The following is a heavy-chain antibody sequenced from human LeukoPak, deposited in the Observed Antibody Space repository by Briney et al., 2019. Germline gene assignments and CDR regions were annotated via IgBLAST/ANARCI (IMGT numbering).Heavy chain of an antibody. Sequence: GGSLRLSCAASGFTFSNYGMYWLRQAPGKGLEWVAFIHYDGSNEYYADSVRGRFTVSRDSSKNTLYLQMNSLRAEDTAVYYCARTISGWSSDYWGQGTLVTVSS. V-gene: IGHV3-30*02. J-gene: IGHJ4*02. D-gene: IGHD1-7*01. CDR2: IHYDGSNE. CDR3: ARTISGWSSDY. CDR1: GFTFSNYG.